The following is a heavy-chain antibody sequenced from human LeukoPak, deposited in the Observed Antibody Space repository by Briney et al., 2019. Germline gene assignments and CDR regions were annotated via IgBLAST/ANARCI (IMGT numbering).Heavy chain of an antibody. V-gene: IGHV4-59*01. Sequence: SETLSLTCTVSGGSISSYYWSWIRQPPGKGLEWIRYIYYSGSTNYNPSLKSRVTISVDTSKNQFSLKLSSVTAADTAVYYCARETYYYGSGSYPANHFDYWGQGTLVTVSS. CDR3: ARETYYYGSGSYPANHFDY. CDR2: IYYSGST. J-gene: IGHJ4*02. D-gene: IGHD3-10*01. CDR1: GGSISSYY.